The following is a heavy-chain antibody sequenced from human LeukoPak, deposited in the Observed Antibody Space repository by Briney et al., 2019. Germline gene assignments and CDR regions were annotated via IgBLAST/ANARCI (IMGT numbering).Heavy chain of an antibody. CDR3: ARTYYDYFWGNYRYIDY. D-gene: IGHD3-16*02. J-gene: IGHJ4*02. V-gene: IGHV3-53*01. CDR1: GFTVSSNY. CDR2: IYSGGST. Sequence: GGSLRLSCAASGFTVSSNYMSWVRQAPGKGLEWVSVIYSGGSTYYADSVKGRFTISRDNSKNTLYLQMNSLRAEDTAVYYCARTYYDYFWGNYRYIDYWGQGTLVTVSS.